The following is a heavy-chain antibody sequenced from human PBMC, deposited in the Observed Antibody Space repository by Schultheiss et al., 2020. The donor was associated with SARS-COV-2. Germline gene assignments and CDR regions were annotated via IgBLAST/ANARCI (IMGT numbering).Heavy chain of an antibody. V-gene: IGHV3-15*01. CDR2: IKSKTDGGTT. Sequence: GGSLRLSCAASGFTFSNAWMSWVRQAPGKGLEWVGRIKSKTDGGTTDYAAPVKGRFTISRDDSENTFYLQMNSLRAEDTAVYYCARDDFIEVAGFSHYGMDVWGQGTTVTVSS. CDR1: GFTFSNAW. D-gene: IGHD6-19*01. CDR3: ARDDFIEVAGFSHYGMDV. J-gene: IGHJ6*02.